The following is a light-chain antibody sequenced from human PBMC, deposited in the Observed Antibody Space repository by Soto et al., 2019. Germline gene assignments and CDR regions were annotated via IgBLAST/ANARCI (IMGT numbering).Light chain of an antibody. Sequence: QSVLTQPPSASGSPGQSVTISCTGSSSDVGGYSYVSWYQPHPGKAPKLMIYELSKRPSGVPDRFSGSKSDNTASLTVSGLQDEDEADYYCSSHAASNIVVFGGGTKLPVL. J-gene: IGLJ2*01. V-gene: IGLV2-8*01. CDR3: SSHAASNIVV. CDR2: ELS. CDR1: SSDVGGYSY.